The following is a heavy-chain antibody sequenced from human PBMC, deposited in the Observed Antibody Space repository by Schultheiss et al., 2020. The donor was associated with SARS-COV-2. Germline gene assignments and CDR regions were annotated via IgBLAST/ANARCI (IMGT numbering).Heavy chain of an antibody. D-gene: IGHD2-2*01. CDR2: TSSNGGAI. CDR1: GFTFSSYE. CDR3: ARDTVIVPAALGSAIDY. V-gene: IGHV3-48*03. J-gene: IGHJ4*02. Sequence: GGSLRLSCAASGFTFSSYEMNWVRQAPGKGLEWVAYTSSNGGAIYYADSVKGRFTISRDNSKNTLYLQMNSLRAEDTAVYYCARDTVIVPAALGSAIDYWGQGTLVTVSS.